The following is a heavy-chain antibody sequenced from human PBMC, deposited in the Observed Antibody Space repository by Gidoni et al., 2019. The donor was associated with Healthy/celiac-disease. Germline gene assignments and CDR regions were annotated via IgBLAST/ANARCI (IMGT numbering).Heavy chain of an antibody. CDR1: GFPFSSYG. Sequence: QVQLVESGGGVVQPGRSLRLSCAASGFPFSSYGMHWVRPAPGKGLEWVAVIWYDGSNKYYADSVKGRFTISRDNSKNTLYLQMNSLRAEDTAVYYCAREGGSGSYLNDAFDIWGQGTMVTVSS. CDR2: IWYDGSNK. CDR3: AREGGSGSYLNDAFDI. J-gene: IGHJ3*02. D-gene: IGHD3-10*01. V-gene: IGHV3-33*01.